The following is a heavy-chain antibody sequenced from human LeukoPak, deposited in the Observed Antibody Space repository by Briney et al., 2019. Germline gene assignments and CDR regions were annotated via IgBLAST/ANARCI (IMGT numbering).Heavy chain of an antibody. J-gene: IGHJ3*02. CDR3: VRDRPSNYYDSSVDAFDI. CDR1: GFTLSTYS. Sequence: PGGSLRLSCAASGFTLSTYSMSWVRQAPGKGLEWVAHMKRDASEEYYVDSTKGRFTVSRDTAKNSMYLQMNSLRAEDTAVYYCVRDRPSNYYDSSVDAFDIWGRGTMVTVSS. V-gene: IGHV3-7*01. D-gene: IGHD3-22*01. CDR2: MKRDASEE.